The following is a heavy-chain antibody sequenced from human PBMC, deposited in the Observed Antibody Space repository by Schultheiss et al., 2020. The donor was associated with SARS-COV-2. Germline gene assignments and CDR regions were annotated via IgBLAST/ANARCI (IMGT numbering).Heavy chain of an antibody. CDR3: ARAARVEQLFSVRGGHLDY. V-gene: IGHV4-61*01. D-gene: IGHD3-10*01. J-gene: IGHJ4*02. Sequence: SETLSLTCTVSGGSISSGNYYWSWIRQAPGKGLEWIGYIYYTGITKYSPSLKSRITISVDTSKKQFSLRLGSVTAADTAVYYCARAARVEQLFSVRGGHLDYWGRGTQVTVSS. CDR2: IYYTGIT. CDR1: GGSISSGNYY.